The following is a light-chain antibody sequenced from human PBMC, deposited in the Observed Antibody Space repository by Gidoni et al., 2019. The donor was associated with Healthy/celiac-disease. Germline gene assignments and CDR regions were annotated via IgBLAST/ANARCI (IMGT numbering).Light chain of an antibody. J-gene: IGKJ2*01. Sequence: DIVMTQPPDSLAVSLGERATINCKSSQRVLYSSNNKNYLAWYQQKPGQPPKLLIYWASTRESGVPDRFSGSGSGTDFTLTISSLQAEDVAVYYCQQYYSTPYTFGQGTKLEIK. V-gene: IGKV4-1*01. CDR1: QRVLYSSNNKNY. CDR3: QQYYSTPYT. CDR2: WAS.